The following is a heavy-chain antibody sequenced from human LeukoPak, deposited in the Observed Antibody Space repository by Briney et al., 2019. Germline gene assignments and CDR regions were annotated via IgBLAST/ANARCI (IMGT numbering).Heavy chain of an antibody. CDR3: TRGVPAAQEADYYYYYYMDV. V-gene: IGHV3-49*04. D-gene: IGHD2-2*01. J-gene: IGHJ6*03. Sequence: PGGSLRLSCTASGFTFGDYAMSWVRQAPGKGLEWVGFIRSKAYGGTTAYAASVKGRFTISRDDSKSIAYLQMNSLKTEDTAVYYCTRGVPAAQEADYYYYYYMDVWGKGTTVTVSS. CDR2: IRSKAYGGTT. CDR1: GFTFGDYA.